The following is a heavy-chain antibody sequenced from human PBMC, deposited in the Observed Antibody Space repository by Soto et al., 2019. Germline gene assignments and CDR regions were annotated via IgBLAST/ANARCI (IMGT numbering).Heavy chain of an antibody. CDR1: GFTFSSYG. V-gene: IGHV3-48*02. J-gene: IGHJ4*02. CDR2: ISRSSSTI. D-gene: IGHD3-3*01. CDR3: ARDGAYYDFWSGYPHFDY. Sequence: GGSLRLSCAASGFTFSSYGMNWVRQAPGKGLEWVSYISRSSSTIYYADSVKGRFTISRDNAQNSLYLQMNSLRDEDTAVYYCARDGAYYDFWSGYPHFDYWGQGTLVTVSS.